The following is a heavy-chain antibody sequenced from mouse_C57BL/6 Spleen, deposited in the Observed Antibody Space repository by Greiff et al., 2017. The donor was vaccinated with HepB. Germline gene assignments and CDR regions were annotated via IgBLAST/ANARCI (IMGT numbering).Heavy chain of an antibody. Sequence: EVQLQQSGAELVRPGASVKLSCTASGFNIKDDYMHWVKQRPEQGLEWIGWIDPENGDTEYASKFQGKATITADTSSNTAYLQLSSLTSEDTAVYYCTTWDSNFSFAYWGQGTLVTVSA. CDR1: GFNIKDDY. V-gene: IGHV14-4*01. CDR3: TTWDSNFSFAY. CDR2: IDPENGDT. J-gene: IGHJ3*01. D-gene: IGHD2-5*01.